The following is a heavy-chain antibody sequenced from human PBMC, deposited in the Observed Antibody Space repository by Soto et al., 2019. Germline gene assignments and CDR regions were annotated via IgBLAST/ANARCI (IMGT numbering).Heavy chain of an antibody. CDR3: AIAICSGGSCYFYYYYGMDV. CDR2: IIPIFGTA. V-gene: IGHV1-69*12. J-gene: IGHJ6*02. D-gene: IGHD2-15*01. CDR1: GGTFSSYA. Sequence: QVQLVQSGAEVKKPGSSVKVSCKASGGTFSSYAISWVRQAPGQGLEWMGGIIPIFGTANYAQKFQGRVTITADESTSTAYMELSSLRSEDTAVYYCAIAICSGGSCYFYYYYGMDVWGQGTTVTVSS.